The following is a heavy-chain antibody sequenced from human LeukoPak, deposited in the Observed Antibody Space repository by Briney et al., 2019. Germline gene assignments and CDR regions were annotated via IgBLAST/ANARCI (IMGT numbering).Heavy chain of an antibody. CDR3: AKARQKWLAPLDY. Sequence: GGSLRLFCAASGFTFDDYAMLWVRQPPGEALEWVSGITWYSGSIGSAASVKGRFTISRDNAKNSLYLQMNSLRAEDTALYYCAKARQKWLAPLDYWGQGTLVAVSS. CDR1: GFTFDDYA. D-gene: IGHD6-19*01. CDR2: ITWYSGSI. V-gene: IGHV3-9*01. J-gene: IGHJ4*02.